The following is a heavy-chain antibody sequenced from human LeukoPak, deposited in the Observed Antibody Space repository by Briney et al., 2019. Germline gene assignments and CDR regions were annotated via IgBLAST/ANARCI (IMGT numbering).Heavy chain of an antibody. J-gene: IGHJ4*02. CDR2: INPSGGST. Sequence: GASVKVPCKASGYSFTAYGISWVRQAPGQGLEWMGIINPSGGSTSYAQKFQGRVTMTRDTSTSTVYMELSSLRSEDTAVYYCAREDITMVLGVDYWGQGTLVTVSS. D-gene: IGHD3-10*01. CDR3: AREDITMVLGVDY. V-gene: IGHV1-46*01. CDR1: GYSFTAYG.